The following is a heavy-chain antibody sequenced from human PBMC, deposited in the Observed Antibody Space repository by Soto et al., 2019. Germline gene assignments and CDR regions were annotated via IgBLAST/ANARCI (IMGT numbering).Heavy chain of an antibody. V-gene: IGHV3-33*01. CDR3: AREGTTVVTPSFYY. CDR2: IWYDGSNK. D-gene: IGHD4-17*01. CDR1: GFTFSSYG. Sequence: QVQLVESGGGVVQPGRSLRLSCAASGFTFSSYGMHWVRQAPGKGLEWVAVIWYDGSNKYYADSVKGRFTISRDNSKNTLYLQMKILRAEDTAVYYCAREGTTVVTPSFYYWGQGTLVTVSS. J-gene: IGHJ4*02.